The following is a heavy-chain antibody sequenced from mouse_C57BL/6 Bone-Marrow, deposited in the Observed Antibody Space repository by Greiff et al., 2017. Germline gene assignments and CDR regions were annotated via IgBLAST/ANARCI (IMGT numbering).Heavy chain of an antibody. CDR3: ARKRDAYAMDY. CDR2: IHPNSGST. CDR1: GYTFTSYW. J-gene: IGHJ4*01. V-gene: IGHV1-64*01. D-gene: IGHD3-3*01. Sequence: VQLQQPGAELVKPGASVKLSCKASGYTFTSYWMHWVKQRPGQGLEWIGMIHPNSGSTNYNEKFKSKATLTVDKSSSTAYMQLSSLTSEDSAVYYCARKRDAYAMDYWGQGTSVTVSS.